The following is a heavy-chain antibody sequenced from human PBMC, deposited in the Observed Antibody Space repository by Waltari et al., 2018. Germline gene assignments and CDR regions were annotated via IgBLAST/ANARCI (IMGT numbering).Heavy chain of an antibody. CDR2: ISYDGSNK. CDR1: GFTFSSYA. CDR3: ARDRAVAATFDY. Sequence: QVQLVESGGGVVQPGRSLRLSCAASGFTFSSYAMHWVRQAPGTGLGGVAVISYDGSNKYYADSGKGRFTISRDNSKNTLYLQMNSLRAEDTAVYYCARDRAVAATFDYWGQGTLVTVSS. V-gene: IGHV3-30*04. J-gene: IGHJ4*02. D-gene: IGHD6-19*01.